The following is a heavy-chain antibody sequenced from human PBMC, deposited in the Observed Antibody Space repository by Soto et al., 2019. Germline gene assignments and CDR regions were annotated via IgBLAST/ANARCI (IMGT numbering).Heavy chain of an antibody. CDR1: GASLSDYY. J-gene: IGHJ5*02. V-gene: IGHV4-34*01. Sequence: QVQLQQWGAGLLKPSDTLSLTCAVNGASLSDYYWNWIRQPPGRGLEWLGEITHSGSAYYNPSLNGRLTISVDTPSNQISLKLTSVTAADTAIYYCRARVAPGGQGTLVVVSP. D-gene: IGHD2-15*01. CDR3: RARVAP. CDR2: ITHSGSA.